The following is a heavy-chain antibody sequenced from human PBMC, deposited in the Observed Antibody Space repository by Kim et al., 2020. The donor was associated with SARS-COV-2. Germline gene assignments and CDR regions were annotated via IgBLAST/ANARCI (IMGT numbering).Heavy chain of an antibody. D-gene: IGHD6-13*01. CDR3: ARDRGIAAAAPVGYFQH. CDR1: GGSISSYY. V-gene: IGHV4-59*01. CDR2: IYYSGST. Sequence: SETLSLTCTVSGGSISSYYWSWIRQPPGKGLEWIGYIYYSGSTNYNPSLKSRVTISVDTSKNQFSLKLSSVTAADTAVYYCARDRGIAAAAPVGYFQHWG. J-gene: IGHJ1*01.